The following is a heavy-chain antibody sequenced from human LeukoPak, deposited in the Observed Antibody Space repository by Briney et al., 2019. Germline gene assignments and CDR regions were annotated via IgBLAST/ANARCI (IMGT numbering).Heavy chain of an antibody. D-gene: IGHD3-22*01. CDR3: AKMWGFYHDSGGYYHDAFDI. J-gene: IGHJ3*02. CDR2: ISGGGGST. V-gene: IGHV3-23*01. Sequence: ETLSLTCTVSGGSISSYYWSWVRQAPGKGLEWVSTISGGGGSTYYADSVKGRFTISRDNSKNTLYLQMNSLRAEDTAVYYCAKMWGFYHDSGGYYHDAFDIWAKGQWSPSLQ. CDR1: GGSISSYY.